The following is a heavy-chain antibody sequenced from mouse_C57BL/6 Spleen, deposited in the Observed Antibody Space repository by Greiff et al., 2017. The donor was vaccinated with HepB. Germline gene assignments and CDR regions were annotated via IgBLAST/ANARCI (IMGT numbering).Heavy chain of an antibody. D-gene: IGHD1-1*01. CDR1: GYSITSGYY. CDR2: ISYDGSN. CDR3: ARVDYYGSSYFAY. V-gene: IGHV3-6*01. J-gene: IGHJ3*01. Sequence: LQESGPGLVKPSQSLSLTCSVTGYSITSGYYWNWIRQFPGNKLEWMGYISYDGSNNYNPSLKNRISITRDTSKNQFFLKLNSVTTEDTATYYCARVDYYGSSYFAYWGQGTLVTVSA.